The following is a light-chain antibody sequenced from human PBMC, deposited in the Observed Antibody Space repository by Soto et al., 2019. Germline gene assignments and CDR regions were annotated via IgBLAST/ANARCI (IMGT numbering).Light chain of an antibody. J-gene: IGLJ1*01. CDR3: SSYTIISTYA. CDR2: DVN. CDR1: SSDVGGYNY. Sequence: QSALTQPASVSGSPGQSITISCTGTSSDVGGYNYVSWYQQHPGEAPKLMIYDVNNRPSGVSNRFTGSKSGNTASLTISGLQAEDEADYYCSSYTIISTYAFGTGTKVXVL. V-gene: IGLV2-14*01.